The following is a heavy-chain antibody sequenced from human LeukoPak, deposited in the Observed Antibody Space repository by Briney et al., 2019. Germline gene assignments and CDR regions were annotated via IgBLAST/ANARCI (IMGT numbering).Heavy chain of an antibody. CDR2: IIPIFGTA. Sequence: GASVKVSCKASGGTFSSYAISWVRQAPGQGLEWMGGIIPIFGTANYAQKFQGRVTITADKSTSTAYMELSSLRSEDTAVYYCARAATIHWKGGGYYFDYWGQGTPVTVSS. D-gene: IGHD5-12*01. J-gene: IGHJ4*02. CDR1: GGTFSSYA. CDR3: ARAATIHWKGGGYYFDY. V-gene: IGHV1-69*06.